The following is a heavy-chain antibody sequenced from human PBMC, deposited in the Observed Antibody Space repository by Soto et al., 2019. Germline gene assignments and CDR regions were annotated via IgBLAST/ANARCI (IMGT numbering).Heavy chain of an antibody. CDR2: IYSDGST. CDR1: C. J-gene: IGHJ3*01. V-gene: IGHV3-53*01. D-gene: IGHD2-15*01. Sequence: CRRRIIKEPGKGLEWVSIIYSDGSTYYADYVKGRFTISRDNSKNTLYLQMDSLRAEDTAVYFCARGLRIRHDAFDLWGPGTMVTVS. CDR3: ARGLRIRHDAFDL.